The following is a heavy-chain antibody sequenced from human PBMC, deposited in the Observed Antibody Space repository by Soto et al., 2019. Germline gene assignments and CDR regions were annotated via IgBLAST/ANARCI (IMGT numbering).Heavy chain of an antibody. Sequence: SETLSLTCTASGGSISSYYWSWIRQPPGKGLEWIGYIYYSGGTNYNPSLKSRVTISIDRSKNHFSLKLSSVTAADTAIYYCDPVGLGTTTVDYWGQGTLVTVSS. D-gene: IGHD4-17*01. CDR2: IYYSGGT. CDR1: GGSISSYY. J-gene: IGHJ4*02. CDR3: DPVGLGTTTVDY. V-gene: IGHV4-59*12.